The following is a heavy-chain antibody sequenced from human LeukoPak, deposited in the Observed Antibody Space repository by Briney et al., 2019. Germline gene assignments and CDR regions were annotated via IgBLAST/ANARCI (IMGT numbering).Heavy chain of an antibody. J-gene: IGHJ4*02. V-gene: IGHV4-38-2*02. CDR2: IYHSGST. D-gene: IGHD2-2*02. CDR3: ARGGLYGVFDY. Sequence: SETLSLTCTVSGYSISSGYYWGWIRQPPGKGLEWIGSIYHSGSTYYNPSLKSRVTISVDTSKNQFSLKLSSVTAADTAVYYCARGGLYGVFDYWGQRTLVTVSS. CDR1: GYSISSGYY.